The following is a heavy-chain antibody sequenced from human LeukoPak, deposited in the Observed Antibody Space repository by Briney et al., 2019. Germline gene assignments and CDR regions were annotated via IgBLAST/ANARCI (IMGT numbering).Heavy chain of an antibody. CDR1: GFTVGSNY. Sequence: GGSLRLSCAASGFTVGSNYMSWVRQAPGKGLEWVSIISGGGATYYADSVKGRFTLSRDNSRNTLYLQVDSLRAEDTAVYYCATRGAPGDYYGMDVGGQGTTVTVSS. CDR3: ATRGAPGDYYGMDV. V-gene: IGHV3-66*01. D-gene: IGHD1-26*01. CDR2: ISGGGAT. J-gene: IGHJ6*02.